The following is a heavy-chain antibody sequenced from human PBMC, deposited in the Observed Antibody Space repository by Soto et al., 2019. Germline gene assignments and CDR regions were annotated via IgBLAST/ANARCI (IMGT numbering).Heavy chain of an antibody. CDR1: GYTFTGYG. Sequence: QVQLVQSGAEVKKPGASVKVSCKASGYTFTGYGIGWVRQAPGQGLEWMGWISGYNANTNYPQKLQGRITMTTDTSTSTAYMELRSLRSDDTGVYYCARGGYYYDSSGYYSDYWGQGTLVTVSS. V-gene: IGHV1-18*01. D-gene: IGHD3-22*01. CDR2: ISGYNANT. J-gene: IGHJ4*02. CDR3: ARGGYYYDSSGYYSDY.